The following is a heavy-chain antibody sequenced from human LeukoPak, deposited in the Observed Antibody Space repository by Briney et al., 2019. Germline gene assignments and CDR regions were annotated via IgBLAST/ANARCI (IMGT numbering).Heavy chain of an antibody. V-gene: IGHV4-34*01. J-gene: IGHJ4*02. D-gene: IGHD5-18*01. CDR2: INHSGST. CDR3: ARAMATGPSFSAVDY. Sequence: PSETLSLPCAVYGGSFSGYYWSWIRQPPGKGLEWIGEINHSGSTNYNPSLKSRVTISVDTSKNQFSLKLSSVTAADTAVYYCARAMATGPSFSAVDYWGQGTLVTVSS. CDR1: GGSFSGYY.